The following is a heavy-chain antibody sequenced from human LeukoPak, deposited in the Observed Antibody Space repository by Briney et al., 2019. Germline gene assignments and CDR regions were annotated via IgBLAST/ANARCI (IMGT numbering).Heavy chain of an antibody. J-gene: IGHJ4*02. V-gene: IGHV4-61*02. CDR1: GGSISSGSYY. D-gene: IGHD1-26*01. CDR3: ARIVGGIHSHYFDY. CDR2: IYTSGST. Sequence: SETLSLTCTVSGGSISSGSYYWSWIRQPAGKGLEWIGRIYTSGSTNYNPSLKSRVTISVDTSKNQFSLKLSSVTAADTAVYYCARIVGGIHSHYFDYWGQGTLVTVSS.